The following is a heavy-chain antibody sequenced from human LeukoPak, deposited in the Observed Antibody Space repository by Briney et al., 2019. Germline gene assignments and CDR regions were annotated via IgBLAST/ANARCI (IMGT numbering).Heavy chain of an antibody. CDR2: MYYSESP. D-gene: IGHD3-22*01. CDR3: ARSYDTNNRQRFDY. CDR1: VASIRSYY. J-gene: IGHJ4*02. Sequence: SETLSLTCTVSVASIRSYYWSSIRQPPGKGLEWIAYMYYSESPNYNPSLKSRVTMSGDTSRNQFSLKLNSVTAADTAVYYCARSYDTNNRQRFDYWGQGILVTVSP. V-gene: IGHV4-59*08.